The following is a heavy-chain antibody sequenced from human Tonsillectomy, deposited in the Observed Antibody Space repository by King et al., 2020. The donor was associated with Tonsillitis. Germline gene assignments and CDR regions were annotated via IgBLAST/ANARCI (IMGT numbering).Heavy chain of an antibody. CDR2: ISGSVPTT. CDR1: GFTFSNYV. CDR3: AKDAQKMEPPLLFDN. V-gene: IGHV3-23*04. J-gene: IGHJ4*02. Sequence: VQLVESGGGLVQPGGSLRLSCAASGFTFSNYVMNWVRQAPGKGLEWVSGISGSVPTTYYANSVKGRFTVSRDNSKNTVYLQMNRLRAEDTAVYYCAKDAQKMEPPLLFDNWGQGTLVTVSS. D-gene: IGHD1-26*01.